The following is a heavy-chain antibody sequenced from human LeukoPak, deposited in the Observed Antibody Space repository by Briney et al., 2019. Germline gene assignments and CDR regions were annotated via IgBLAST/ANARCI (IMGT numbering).Heavy chain of an antibody. CDR3: ARGISIAVAGTAREESYYYYYMDV. J-gene: IGHJ6*03. CDR1: GRSFSGYY. Sequence: SETLSLTCAVYGRSFSGYYWSWIRQPPGKGLEWIGEINHSGSTNYNPSLKSRVTISVDTSKNQFSLKLSSVTAADTAVYYCARGISIAVAGTAREESYYYYYMDVWGKGTTVTVSS. V-gene: IGHV4-34*01. CDR2: INHSGST. D-gene: IGHD6-19*01.